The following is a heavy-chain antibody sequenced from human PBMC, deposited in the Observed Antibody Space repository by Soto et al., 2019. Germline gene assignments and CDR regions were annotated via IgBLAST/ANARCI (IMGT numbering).Heavy chain of an antibody. CDR2: VSNDGSNK. D-gene: IGHD1-26*01. CDR1: EFTFSSYA. CDR3: AKDQSTNSRSYLALDV. V-gene: IGHV3-30*18. J-gene: IGHJ6*02. Sequence: QVQLVESGGGVVQPGESLRLSCAASEFTFSSYAMHWVRQAPGKGLEWVAVVSNDGSNKYYADSVKGRFTISRDNAKNTLNLQMNSLRAEDTAVYYCAKDQSTNSRSYLALDVWGQGTTVTVSS.